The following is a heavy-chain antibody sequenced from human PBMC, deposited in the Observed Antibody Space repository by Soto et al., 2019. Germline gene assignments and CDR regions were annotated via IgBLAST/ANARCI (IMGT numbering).Heavy chain of an antibody. V-gene: IGHV1-69*06. CDR3: ARADVVGKFLGYYYYGMDV. CDR1: EGTFSSYA. D-gene: IGHD2-15*01. Sequence: SVKVSCKASEGTFSSYAISWVRQTPGQGLEWMGGIIPIFGTANYAQKFQGSVTITADKSTSTAYMELSSLRSEDTAVYYCARADVVGKFLGYYYYGMDVWGQGTTVTVS. J-gene: IGHJ6*02. CDR2: IIPIFGTA.